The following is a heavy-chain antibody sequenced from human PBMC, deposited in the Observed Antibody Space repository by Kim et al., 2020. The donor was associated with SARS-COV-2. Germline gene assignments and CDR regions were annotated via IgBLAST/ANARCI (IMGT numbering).Heavy chain of an antibody. CDR1: GGSFTGYF. CDR2: INHSGHT. V-gene: IGHV4-34*01. CDR3: AKIGTRAFDY. Sequence: SETLSLTCAVSGGSFTGYFWTWVRQSPGKGLEWIGEINHSGHTNYNPSLKSRVTISVDTSKNQFSLNLTSLTAADTAVYYCAKIGTRAFDYWGQGNLNTVSS. D-gene: IGHD1-1*01. J-gene: IGHJ4*02.